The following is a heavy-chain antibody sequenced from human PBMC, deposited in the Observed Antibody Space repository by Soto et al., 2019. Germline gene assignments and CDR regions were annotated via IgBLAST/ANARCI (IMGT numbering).Heavy chain of an antibody. J-gene: IGHJ4*02. CDR1: GFTFSSYW. CDR3: ARDRGWSLFDY. V-gene: IGHV3-74*01. D-gene: IGHD6-19*01. Sequence: EVLLVESGGGLVQPGGSLRLSCAASGFTFSSYWMYWVRQAPGKGLVWVSRTNSDGSDTSYADSVKGRFTISRDNAKNTLYLQMNSLRAEDTAVYYCARDRGWSLFDYWGQGTLVTVSS. CDR2: TNSDGSDT.